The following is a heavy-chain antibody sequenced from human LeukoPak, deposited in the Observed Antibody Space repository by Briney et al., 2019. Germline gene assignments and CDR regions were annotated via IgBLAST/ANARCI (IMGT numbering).Heavy chain of an antibody. CDR2: MNPNRGNT. J-gene: IGHJ5*02. V-gene: IGHV1-8*01. CDR1: GYTFTTYD. CDR3: ARGPNKSDGGNSGSAWFDP. D-gene: IGHD4-23*01. Sequence: ASVKVSCKASGYTFTTYDINWVRQATGQGLEWMGWMNPNRGNTGYAQKFQGRVTMTRNISISTAYMELSSLRSEDTAVYYCARGPNKSDGGNSGSAWFDPWGQGTLVTVSS.